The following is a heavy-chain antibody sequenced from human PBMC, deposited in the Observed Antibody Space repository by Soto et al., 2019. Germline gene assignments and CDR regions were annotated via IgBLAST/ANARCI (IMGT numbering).Heavy chain of an antibody. CDR3: ARELRDGYNWNTAFDY. CDR1: GLTFSSYA. D-gene: IGHD1-1*01. CDR2: ISYDGSNK. V-gene: IGHV3-30-3*01. Sequence: GGSLRLSCAASGLTFSSYAMHWVRQAPGKGLEWVAVISYDGSNKYYADSVKGRFTISRDNSKNTLYLQMNSLRAEDTAVYYCARELRDGYNWNTAFDYWGQGTLVTVSS. J-gene: IGHJ4*02.